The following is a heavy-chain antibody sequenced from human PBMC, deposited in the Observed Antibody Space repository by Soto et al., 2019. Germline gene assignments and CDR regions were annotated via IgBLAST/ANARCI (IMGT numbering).Heavy chain of an antibody. V-gene: IGHV3-23*01. Sequence: EVQLLESGGGLVQPGGSLRLSCAASGFTFSSYGMTWVRQAPGKGLEWVSFSSATGAGTYYADSVKGRFTISRDNSKNTRYLQMTSLRADDTAVYYCAKDRRAGGNYGLYADFWGQGDLVIVSS. CDR2: SSATGAGT. CDR1: GFTFSSYG. D-gene: IGHD1-7*01. J-gene: IGHJ4*02. CDR3: AKDRRAGGNYGLYADF.